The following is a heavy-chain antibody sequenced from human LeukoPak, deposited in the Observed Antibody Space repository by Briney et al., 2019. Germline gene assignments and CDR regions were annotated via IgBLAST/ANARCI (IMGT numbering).Heavy chain of an antibody. D-gene: IGHD2-21*02. CDR2: IYHSGST. CDR3: ASYCGGDCYSWGAFDI. CDR1: GGSISSSNW. V-gene: IGHV4-4*02. Sequence: PSGTLSLTCAVSGGSISSSNWWSGVRPPPGKGVEWIGEIYHSGSTNYNPSLKSRVTISVDKSKNQFSLKLSSVTAADTAVYYCASYCGGDCYSWGAFDIWGQGTMVTVSS. J-gene: IGHJ3*02.